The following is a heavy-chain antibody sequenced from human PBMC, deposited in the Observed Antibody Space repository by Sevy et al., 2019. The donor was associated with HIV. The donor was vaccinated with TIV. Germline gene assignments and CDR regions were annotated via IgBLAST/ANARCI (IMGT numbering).Heavy chain of an antibody. V-gene: IGHV4-30-2*01. CDR2: IYHSGST. Sequence: SETLSLTCAVSGGSISSGGYSWSWIRQPPGKGLEWIGYIYHSGSTYYNPSLKSRVTISVDRSKNQFSLKLSSVTAADTAVYYCARVGADSGSYYHFDYWGQGTLVTVSS. D-gene: IGHD1-26*01. J-gene: IGHJ4*02. CDR3: ARVGADSGSYYHFDY. CDR1: GGSISSGGYS.